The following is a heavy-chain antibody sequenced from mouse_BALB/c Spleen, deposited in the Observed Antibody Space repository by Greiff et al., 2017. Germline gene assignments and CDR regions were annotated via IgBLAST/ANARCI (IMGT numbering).Heavy chain of an antibody. V-gene: IGHV6-6*02. CDR3: TRYYGNYSGYFDV. D-gene: IGHD2-1*01. CDR1: GFTFSSYW. Sequence: EVMLVESGGGLVQPGGSMKLSCVASGFTFSSYWMSWVRQSPEKGLEWVAEIRLKSDNYATHYAESVKGKFTISRDDSKSRLYLQMNSLRAEDTGMYYCTRYYGNYSGYFDVGGAGTTVTVSS. J-gene: IGHJ1*01. CDR2: IRLKSDNYAT.